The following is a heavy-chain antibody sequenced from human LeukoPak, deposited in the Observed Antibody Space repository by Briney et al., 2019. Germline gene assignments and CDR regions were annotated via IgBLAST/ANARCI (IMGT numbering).Heavy chain of an antibody. CDR3: ARVVYGDYVN. V-gene: IGHV4-59*01. J-gene: IGHJ4*02. CDR1: GGSISSYY. D-gene: IGHD4-17*01. CDR2: IYYSGST. Sequence: SETLSLTCTVSGGSISSYYWSWIRQPPGKGLEWIGYIYYSGSTNYNPSLKSRVTISVDTSKNQFSLKLSSVTAADTAVYYCARVVYGDYVNWGQGTLVTVSS.